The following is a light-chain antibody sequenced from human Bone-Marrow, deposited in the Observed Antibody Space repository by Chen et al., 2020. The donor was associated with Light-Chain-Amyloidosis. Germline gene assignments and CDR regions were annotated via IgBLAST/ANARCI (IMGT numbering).Light chain of an antibody. V-gene: IGLV3-21*02. CDR2: DDS. Sequence: SFVLTQPPSVSVTPGQTAWITCGGDDIESKSVHWYQQKPGQAPVLVVYDDSERPSGIPGRFSGCDSGNTATVTISRVEAGDEADYYCQVWDSGSNHWMFGGGTKLTVL. J-gene: IGLJ3*02. CDR3: QVWDSGSNHWM. CDR1: DIESKS.